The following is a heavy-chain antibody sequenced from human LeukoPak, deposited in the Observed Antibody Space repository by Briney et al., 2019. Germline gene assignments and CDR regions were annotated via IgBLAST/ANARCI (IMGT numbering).Heavy chain of an antibody. J-gene: IGHJ6*04. CDR3: AELGITMIGGV. V-gene: IGHV3-21*01. D-gene: IGHD3-10*02. Sequence: GGSLRLSCAASGFTFSTYNMNWVHQAPGKGLEWVSSITSSSSYTFYADSVKGRFTISRDNAKNSLYLQMNSLRAEDTAVYYCAELGITMIGGVWGKGTTVTISS. CDR1: GFTFSTYN. CDR2: ITSSSSYT.